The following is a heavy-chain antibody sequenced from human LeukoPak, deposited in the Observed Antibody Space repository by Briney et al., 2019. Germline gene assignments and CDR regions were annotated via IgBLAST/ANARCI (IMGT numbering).Heavy chain of an antibody. V-gene: IGHV3-7*03. CDR1: GFSFSGHW. CDR2: IKQDGSEK. D-gene: IGHD3-22*01. Sequence: PGGSLRLSCAASGFSFSGHWMNWVRQAPGKGLEWVAIIKQDGSEKYYADSVQGRFTISRDNAKNSLYLQMNSLRAEDTAVYYCASGDYYDSSGYIDYWGQGTLVTVSS. J-gene: IGHJ4*02. CDR3: ASGDYYDSSGYIDY.